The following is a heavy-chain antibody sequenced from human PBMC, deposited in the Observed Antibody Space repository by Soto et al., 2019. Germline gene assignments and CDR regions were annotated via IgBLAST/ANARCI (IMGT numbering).Heavy chain of an antibody. CDR3: ARKYGGDSSSGWFDP. CDR2: INHSGST. D-gene: IGHD6-13*01. CDR1: GGSFSGYY. V-gene: IGHV4-34*01. Sequence: QVQLQQWGAGLLKPSETLSLTCAVYGGSFSGYYWSWIRQPPGKGLEWIGEINHSGSTNYNPSLRRRVTISVDASKNQCSLKLSSVTAADPSVYYCARKYGGDSSSGWFDPWGQGTLVTVSS. J-gene: IGHJ5*02.